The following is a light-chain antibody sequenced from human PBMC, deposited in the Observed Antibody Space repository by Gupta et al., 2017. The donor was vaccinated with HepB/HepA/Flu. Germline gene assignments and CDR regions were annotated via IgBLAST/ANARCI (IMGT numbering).Light chain of an antibody. CDR2: DNH. CDR1: GSNIGAGYA. J-gene: IGLJ1*01. V-gene: IGLV1-40*01. CDR3: QSYDRTLSAYV. Sequence: QSVLTQPPSVSGAPGQRVTISCTGSGSNIGAGYAVHWYQHLPGTAPKLLIYDNHNRPSGVPDRFSGSNSGTSASLAITGLQAEDEADYHCQSYDRTLSAYVLGSGTKVTVL.